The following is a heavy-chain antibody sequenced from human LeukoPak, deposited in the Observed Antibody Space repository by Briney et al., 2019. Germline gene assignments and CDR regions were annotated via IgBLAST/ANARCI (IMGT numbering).Heavy chain of an antibody. CDR3: ARGITMVRGVIHGVNWFDP. CDR1: GYTFTSYG. J-gene: IGHJ5*02. Sequence: ASVKVSCKASGYTFTSYGISWVRQAPGQGLEWMGWISAYNGNTNYAQKLQGRVTMTTDTSTSTAYMELRSLRPDDTAVYYCARGITMVRGVIHGVNWFDPWGQGTLVTVSS. V-gene: IGHV1-18*01. D-gene: IGHD3-10*01. CDR2: ISAYNGNT.